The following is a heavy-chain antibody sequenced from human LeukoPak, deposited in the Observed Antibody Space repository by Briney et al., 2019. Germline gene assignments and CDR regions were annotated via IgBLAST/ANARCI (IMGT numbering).Heavy chain of an antibody. Sequence: GGSLRLSCSVSGFTISSYAMHWVRQAPGKGLEYVSSISSDGGSTFYADSVKGRFTISRDNSKNTLSLQMSSLRTEDTAVYYCVKDRWGDYWGQGTLVTVSS. V-gene: IGHV3-64D*06. CDR1: GFTISSYA. CDR3: VKDRWGDY. CDR2: ISSDGGST. J-gene: IGHJ4*02. D-gene: IGHD4-23*01.